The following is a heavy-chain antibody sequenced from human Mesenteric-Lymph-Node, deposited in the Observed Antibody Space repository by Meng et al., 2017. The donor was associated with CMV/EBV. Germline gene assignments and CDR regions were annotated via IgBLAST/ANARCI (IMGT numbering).Heavy chain of an antibody. CDR3: AGGAQYFTIDY. V-gene: IGHV1-69*06. Sequence: GSGGRVGSEAGRWGREGRGEGVGGGGGMMAVCGTAEYGQGLGGRVTITADKSTSTAYMELSSLRSEDTAVYYCAGGAQYFTIDYWGQGTLVTVSS. CDR2: MMAVCGTA. D-gene: IGHD2-8*01. CDR1: GGRVGSEA. J-gene: IGHJ4*02.